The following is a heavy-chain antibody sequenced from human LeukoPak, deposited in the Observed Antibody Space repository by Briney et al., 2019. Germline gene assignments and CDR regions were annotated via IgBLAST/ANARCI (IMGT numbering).Heavy chain of an antibody. CDR2: ISGGGGST. D-gene: IGHD3-10*01. CDR1: GFTFSSYG. V-gene: IGHV3-23*01. CDR3: AKTPYSLGNYYVDY. J-gene: IGHJ4*02. Sequence: GGSLRLSCGASGFTFSSYGMSWVRQAPGKGLEWVSGISGGGGSTYYADSVQGRFTISRDNSKNTLYLQMNSLRAEDTAVYYCAKTPYSLGNYYVDYWGQGTLVTVSS.